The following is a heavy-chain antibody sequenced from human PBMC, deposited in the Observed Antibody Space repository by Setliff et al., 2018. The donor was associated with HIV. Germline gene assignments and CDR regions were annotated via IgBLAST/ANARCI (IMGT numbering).Heavy chain of an antibody. CDR3: ARPPTVAGENDY. D-gene: IGHD6-19*01. J-gene: IGHJ4*02. Sequence: PSETLSLTCTVSGGSISSSYWTWTRQPPGKGLEWIGNIHYSGSTYYNPSLKSRVTISVDTSKNQFSLKLSSVTAADTAVYYCARPPTVAGENDYWGQGTLVTVSS. CDR2: IHYSGST. CDR1: GGSISSSY. V-gene: IGHV4-59*08.